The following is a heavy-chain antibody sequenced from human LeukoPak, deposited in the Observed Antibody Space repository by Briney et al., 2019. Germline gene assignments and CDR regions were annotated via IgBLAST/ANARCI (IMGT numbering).Heavy chain of an antibody. CDR2: ISAYNGNT. CDR3: AREGLKQQLYYYYYGMDV. J-gene: IGHJ6*02. Sequence: ASVKVSCKASGYTFTSYGVSWVRQAPGQGLEWMGWISAYNGNTNYAQKLQGRVTMTTDTSTSTAYMELRSLRSDDTAVYYCAREGLKQQLYYYYYGMDVWGQGTTVTVSS. D-gene: IGHD6-13*01. CDR1: GYTFTSYG. V-gene: IGHV1-18*01.